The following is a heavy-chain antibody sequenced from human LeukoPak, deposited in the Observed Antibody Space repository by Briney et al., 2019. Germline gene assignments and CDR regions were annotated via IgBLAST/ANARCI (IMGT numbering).Heavy chain of an antibody. CDR3: AKDDSALWFGELSHYFNW. D-gene: IGHD3-10*01. V-gene: IGHV3-23*01. CDR2: ISGRGDTT. CDR1: GFEFNVYG. Sequence: GGSLRLSCAASGFEFNVYGMNWVRQAPGKGLEWVSSISGRGDTTSYADSVKGRFIISRDISKNTLYLQMNSLRADDTAVYYCAKDDSALWFGELSHYFNWWGQGTLVTVSS. J-gene: IGHJ4*02.